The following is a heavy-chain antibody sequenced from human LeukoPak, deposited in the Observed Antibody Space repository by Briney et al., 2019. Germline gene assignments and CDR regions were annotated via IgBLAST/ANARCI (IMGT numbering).Heavy chain of an antibody. Sequence: PSETLSLTCTVSGGSISSYYWNWIRQPPGKGLEWIGYIYYSGSTNYNPSLKSRVTISVDTSKNQFSLKLSSVTAADTAVYYCASRSLFYDSSGYYWWGQGTLVTVSS. J-gene: IGHJ4*02. V-gene: IGHV4-59*01. D-gene: IGHD3-22*01. CDR2: IYYSGST. CDR1: GGSISSYY. CDR3: ASRSLFYDSSGYYW.